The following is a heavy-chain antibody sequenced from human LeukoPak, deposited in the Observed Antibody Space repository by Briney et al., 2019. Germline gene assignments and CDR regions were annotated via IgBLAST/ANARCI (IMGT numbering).Heavy chain of an antibody. CDR2: IYYSGST. D-gene: IGHD1-26*01. Sequence: SETLSLTCIVSGGSISSYYWSWIRQPPGKGLEWIGYIYYSGSTNYNPSLKSRVTISVDTSKNQFSLKLSSVTAADTAVYYCARDRGISGSYFLDAFDIWGQGTMVTVSS. J-gene: IGHJ3*02. CDR3: ARDRGISGSYFLDAFDI. CDR1: GGSISSYY. V-gene: IGHV4-59*01.